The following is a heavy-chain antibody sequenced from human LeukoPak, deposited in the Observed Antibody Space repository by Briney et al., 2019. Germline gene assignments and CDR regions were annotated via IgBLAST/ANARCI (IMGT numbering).Heavy chain of an antibody. CDR1: HYTFSRYG. CDR2: LIGFTGNT. Sequence: GASVKVSCRASHYTFSRYGMSWVRQAPGQGPEWVGWLIGFTGNTNYAQKFQGRVTMSIDTSTSTTYKELRRLRFDDTAVYYCARRGRGTYYYFDLWGQGTLVSVSS. V-gene: IGHV1-18*01. CDR3: ARRGRGTYYYFDL. J-gene: IGHJ4*02. D-gene: IGHD1-26*01.